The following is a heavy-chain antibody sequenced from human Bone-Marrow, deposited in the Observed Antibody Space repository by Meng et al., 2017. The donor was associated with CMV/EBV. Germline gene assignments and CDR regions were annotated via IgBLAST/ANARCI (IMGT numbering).Heavy chain of an antibody. CDR2: ISSSGSTI. CDR1: GFTFSSYE. Sequence: GESLKISCAASGFTFSSYEMNWVRQAPGKGLEWVSYISSSGSTIYYADSVKGRFTISRDNAKNSLYLQMNSLRAEDTAVYYCARDTGWELTRTFDYWGQGQLVTFDS. V-gene: IGHV3-48*03. J-gene: IGHJ4*02. CDR3: ARDTGWELTRTFDY. D-gene: IGHD1-26*01.